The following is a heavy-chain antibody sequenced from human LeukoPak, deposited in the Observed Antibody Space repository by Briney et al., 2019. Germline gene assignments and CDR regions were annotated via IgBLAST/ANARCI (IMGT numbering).Heavy chain of an antibody. CDR2: IYYSGST. Sequence: SETLSLTCTVSGGSISSSSYYWGWIRQPPGKGLEWIGSIYYSGSTYYNPSLKSRVTISVDTSKNQFSLKLSSVTAADPAVYYCARRSVVPAAANWFDPWGQGTLVTVSS. J-gene: IGHJ5*02. CDR1: GGSISSSSYY. D-gene: IGHD2-2*01. CDR3: ARRSVVPAAANWFDP. V-gene: IGHV4-39*01.